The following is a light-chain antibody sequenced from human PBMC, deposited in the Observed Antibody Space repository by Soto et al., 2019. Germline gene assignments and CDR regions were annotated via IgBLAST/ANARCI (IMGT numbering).Light chain of an antibody. Sequence: EIVLTQSPGTLSLSPGERATLSCRASQSVTNRYLAWYRQKPGQAPRLLIFGASIRDTGIPDRFSGSGSGTDFTLTINRLEPEDFEVYYCQQYGSSPGTFGQGTKVDI. V-gene: IGKV3-20*01. CDR1: QSVTNRY. J-gene: IGKJ1*01. CDR3: QQYGSSPGT. CDR2: GAS.